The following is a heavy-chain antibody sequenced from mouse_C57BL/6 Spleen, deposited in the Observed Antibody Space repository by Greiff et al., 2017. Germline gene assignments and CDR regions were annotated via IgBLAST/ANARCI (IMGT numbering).Heavy chain of an antibody. V-gene: IGHV1-61*01. J-gene: IGHJ2*01. CDR1: GYTFTSYW. Sequence: QVQLQQPGAELVRPGSSVKLSCKASGYTFTSYWMDWVKQRPGQGLEWIGNIYPSDSETHYNQKFKDKATLTVDKSSSTAYMQLSSLTSEDSAVYYCARSDYNYCDYWGQGTTLTVSS. D-gene: IGHD2-4*01. CDR3: ARSDYNYCDY. CDR2: IYPSDSET.